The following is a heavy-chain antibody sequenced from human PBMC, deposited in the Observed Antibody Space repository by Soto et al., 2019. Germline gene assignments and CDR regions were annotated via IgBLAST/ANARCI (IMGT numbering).Heavy chain of an antibody. CDR3: ARGNNVVVTQYYFDY. CDR2: IYHSGST. D-gene: IGHD2-21*02. Sequence: SETLSLTCTVSGGSVSSGSYYWSWIRQPPGKGLEWIGYIYHSGSTSYNPSLKSRVTISVDRSKNQISLKLRSVTAADTAVYYCARGNNVVVTQYYFDYWGQGTLVTVSS. V-gene: IGHV4-61*01. CDR1: GGSVSSGSYY. J-gene: IGHJ4*02.